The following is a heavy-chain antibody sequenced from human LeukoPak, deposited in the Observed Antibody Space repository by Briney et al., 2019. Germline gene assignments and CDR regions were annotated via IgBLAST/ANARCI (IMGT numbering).Heavy chain of an antibody. V-gene: IGHV3-23*01. Sequence: TGGSLRLSCAASGFTFSSYAMSWVRQAPGKGLEWVSAISGSGGSTYYADSVKGRFTISRDNSKNTLYLQMNSLRAEDTAVYYCAKGRTIVVVPAALEDYWGQGTLVTVSS. CDR3: AKGRTIVVVPAALEDY. CDR1: GFTFSSYA. D-gene: IGHD2-2*01. CDR2: ISGSGGST. J-gene: IGHJ4*02.